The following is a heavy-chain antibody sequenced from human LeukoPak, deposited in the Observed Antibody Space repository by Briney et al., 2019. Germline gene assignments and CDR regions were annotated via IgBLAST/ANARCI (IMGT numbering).Heavy chain of an antibody. V-gene: IGHV1-18*01. CDR2: IRSNDGHT. CDR3: ARQQLVPNWFDP. Sequence: ASVKVSCKASGYIFTSYDISWVRQAPGQGLEWMGWIRSNDGHTKYAQKFQCRVTTTIDTFTTTVYMELRSLTSDDTAMYYCARQQLVPNWFDPWGQGTLVTVSS. J-gene: IGHJ5*02. CDR1: GYIFTSYD. D-gene: IGHD6-13*01.